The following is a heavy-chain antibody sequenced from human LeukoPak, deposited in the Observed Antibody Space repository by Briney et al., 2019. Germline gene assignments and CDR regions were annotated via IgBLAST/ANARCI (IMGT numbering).Heavy chain of an antibody. CDR1: GYTFTSYD. Sequence: ASVKVSCKASGYTFTSYDINWVRQATGRGPEWMGWMNPNSGHTGYAQKFQGRVTMTRNTSISTAYMELSSLRPEDTAVYYCARVYPTIFGVAVYYYYGMDVWGQGTTVTVSS. CDR2: MNPNSGHT. D-gene: IGHD3-3*01. J-gene: IGHJ6*02. V-gene: IGHV1-8*01. CDR3: ARVYPTIFGVAVYYYYGMDV.